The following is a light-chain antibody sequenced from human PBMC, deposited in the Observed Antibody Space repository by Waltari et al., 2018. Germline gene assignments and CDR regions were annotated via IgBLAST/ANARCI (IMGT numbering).Light chain of an antibody. Sequence: IVLTQSPATLSLSPGERATLSCRASQSVSSYLAWYQQKPGQAPRLLIYDASNRATGIPARFSGSGSGTDFNLTISSLEPEDFVVYYCQQRSNWPLLTFGGGTKVEIK. V-gene: IGKV3-11*01. J-gene: IGKJ4*01. CDR2: DAS. CDR1: QSVSSY. CDR3: QQRSNWPLLT.